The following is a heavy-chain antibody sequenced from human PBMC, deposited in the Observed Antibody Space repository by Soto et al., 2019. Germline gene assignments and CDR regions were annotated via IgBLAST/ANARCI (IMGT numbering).Heavy chain of an antibody. J-gene: IGHJ6*03. CDR2: IYYSGST. D-gene: IGHD3-9*01. CDR3: ARYPYDILTGSYYYMDV. V-gene: IGHV4-39*07. CDR1: GGSISSSSYY. Sequence: PSETLSLTCTVSGGSISSSSYYWGWIRQPPGKGLEWIGSIYYSGSTYYNPSLKSRVTISVDTSKNQFSLKLSSVTAADTAVYYCARYPYDILTGSYYYMDVWGKGTTVTVSS.